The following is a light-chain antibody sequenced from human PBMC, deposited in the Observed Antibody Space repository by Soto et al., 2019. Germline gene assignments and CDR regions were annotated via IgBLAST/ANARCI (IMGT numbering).Light chain of an antibody. J-gene: IGLJ3*02. CDR3: GAWDSSLSAGM. CDR1: SPNIGMNY. V-gene: IGLV1-51*01. CDR2: EDN. Sequence: QSVLTQPPSVSAAPGQKVTISCSGSSPNIGMNYVSWYQQLPGTAPKLLIYEDNKRPSGIPDRSSASKSGTSATLAITGLQTGDEADYFCGAWDSSLSAGMFGGGTKLTVL.